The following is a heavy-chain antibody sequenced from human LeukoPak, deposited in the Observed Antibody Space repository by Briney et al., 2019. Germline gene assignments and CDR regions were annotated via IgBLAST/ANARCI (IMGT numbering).Heavy chain of an antibody. J-gene: IGHJ4*02. D-gene: IGHD2-21*02. CDR2: IFPVFGTS. Sequence: GASVKVSCKASGGTFNNFAICWVRQAPGQGLEWMGGIFPVFGTSTYAQKFQGRVTITADESTRTAHMELSSLRSDDTAVYYCARGLAYCGGDCSPFDYWGQGTLVTVSS. CDR3: ARGLAYCGGDCSPFDY. CDR1: GGTFNNFA. V-gene: IGHV1-69*13.